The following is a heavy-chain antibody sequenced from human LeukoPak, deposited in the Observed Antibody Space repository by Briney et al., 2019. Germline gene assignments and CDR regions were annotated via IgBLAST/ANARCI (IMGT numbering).Heavy chain of an antibody. CDR3: ARDHSSSWYLVGRHFGY. Sequence: GGSLRLSCAASGFTFSSYIMNWVRQAPGRGLEWVSYISSGSSTIYYADSVQGRFTIPRDNAKNSLYLQMNSLRDEDTAVYYCARDHSSSWYLVGRHFGYWGQGTLV. CDR2: ISSGSSTI. D-gene: IGHD6-13*01. CDR1: GFTFSSYI. J-gene: IGHJ4*02. V-gene: IGHV3-48*02.